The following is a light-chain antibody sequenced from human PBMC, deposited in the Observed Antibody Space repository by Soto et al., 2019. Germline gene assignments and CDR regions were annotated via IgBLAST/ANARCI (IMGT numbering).Light chain of an antibody. CDR2: GAS. J-gene: IGKJ1*01. V-gene: IGKV3-15*01. CDR3: QQYNNWPPT. CDR1: QSVSSN. Sequence: EIVMTQSPATLSVSPGERSTLSCMASQSVSSNLAWYQQKPGQAPRLLIYGASTRATGIPARFSGSGSGTGFTLTISSLQSEDFAVYYCQQYNNWPPTFGQGTKVDIK.